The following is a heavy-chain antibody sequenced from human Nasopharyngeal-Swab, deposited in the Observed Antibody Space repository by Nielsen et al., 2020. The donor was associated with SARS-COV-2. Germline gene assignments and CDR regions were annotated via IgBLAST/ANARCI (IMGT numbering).Heavy chain of an antibody. CDR1: GFTFSGYW. J-gene: IGHJ4*02. D-gene: IGHD3-16*01. CDR2: IKQDGSEK. V-gene: IGHV3-7*02. Sequence: GESLKISCAASGFTFSGYWMSWVRQAPGKGPEWVANIKQDGSEKKYVDSVRGRFTISRDNAKNTLYLQMNSLRAEDTAVYYCARDLGGIGAFWGQGALVTVSS. CDR3: ARDLGGIGAF.